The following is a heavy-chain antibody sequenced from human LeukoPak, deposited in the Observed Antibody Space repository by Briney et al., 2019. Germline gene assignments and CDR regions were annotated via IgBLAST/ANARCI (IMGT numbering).Heavy chain of an antibody. V-gene: IGHV4-39*01. Sequence: SETLSLTCTVSGGSISSTTYYWGWIRQPPGKGLEWIGSIYNSGRTYYNPSLKSRVTISVDTSKNQFSLKLTSVTAADTAVYYCTTGNYWGQGTLVTVSS. J-gene: IGHJ4*02. CDR2: IYNSGRT. D-gene: IGHD1-14*01. CDR1: GGSISSTTYY. CDR3: TTGNY.